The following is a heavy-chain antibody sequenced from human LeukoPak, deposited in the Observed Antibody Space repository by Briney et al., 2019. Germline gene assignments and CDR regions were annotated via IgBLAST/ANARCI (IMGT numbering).Heavy chain of an antibody. D-gene: IGHD2-2*01. V-gene: IGHV4-4*07. CDR2: IYSTGST. CDR1: GGSSSGYY. J-gene: IGHJ3*02. CDR3: ARDNTPDISCYLCSFDI. Sequence: KPSETLSLTCAVSGGSSSGYYWSWIRQSAGKGLEWIGRIYSTGSTNYNPSLKSRVSMSVDTSKNQYFLKLSSVTAADTAVYYCARDNTPDISCYLCSFDIWGPGTTVTVSS.